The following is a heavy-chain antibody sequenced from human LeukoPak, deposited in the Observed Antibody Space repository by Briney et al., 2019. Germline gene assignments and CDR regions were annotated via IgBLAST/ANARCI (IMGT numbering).Heavy chain of an antibody. Sequence: GGSLRPSCAASGFTFSRYWMSWVRQAPGKGLEWVANIKPDGSDQYYVDSVKGRFTISRDNAKNSLYLQMNSLRAEDTAVYYCARDPVAGKFDYWGQGTLVTVSS. V-gene: IGHV3-7*04. J-gene: IGHJ4*02. CDR3: ARDPVAGKFDY. CDR1: GFTFSRYW. D-gene: IGHD6-19*01. CDR2: IKPDGSDQ.